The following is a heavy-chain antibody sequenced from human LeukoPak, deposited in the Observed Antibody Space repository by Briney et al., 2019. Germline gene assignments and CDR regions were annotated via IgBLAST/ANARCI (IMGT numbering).Heavy chain of an antibody. D-gene: IGHD3-22*01. Sequence: SETLSLTCTVSGYSINSGYYWGWIRQPPGKGLEWIAIIYHSGSAYYNPSLKSRVTISVDTSKNQFSLKLSSVTAADTAVYYCARSSEGRYYYDSSGYSYYYYYMDVWGKGTTVTISS. J-gene: IGHJ6*03. CDR3: ARSSEGRYYYDSSGYSYYYYYMDV. V-gene: IGHV4-38-2*02. CDR1: GYSINSGYY. CDR2: IYHSGSA.